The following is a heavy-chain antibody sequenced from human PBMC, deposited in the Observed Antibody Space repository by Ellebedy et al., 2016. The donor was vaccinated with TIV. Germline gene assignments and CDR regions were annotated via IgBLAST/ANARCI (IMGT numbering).Heavy chain of an antibody. V-gene: IGHV4-4*02. CDR2: IYRDGNT. CDR3: ARHLTTPGTREFDS. CDR1: GDSIINYKW. J-gene: IGHJ4*02. Sequence: MPSETLSLTCTVSGDSIINYKWWSGVRQPPGKGLEWIGEIYRDGNTNYDTSLQSRVTISVEKSKNQFSLKLNSVTAADTAVYYCARHLTTPGTREFDSWGQGTLVTVSS. D-gene: IGHD1-1*01.